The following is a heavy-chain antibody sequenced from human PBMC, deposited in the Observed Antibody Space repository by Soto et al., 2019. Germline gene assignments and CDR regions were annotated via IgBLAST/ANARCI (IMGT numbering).Heavy chain of an antibody. CDR1: GGSFRGYY. V-gene: IGHV4-34*01. CDR3: ARGEGGFQY. CDR2: INHSGST. Sequence: QVQLQQWGAGLLKPSETLSLTCAVYGGSFRGYYWSWIRQPPGKGLEWIGEINHSGSTNYNPSLKSRFPISVDTSKNQFSLKLNSMTATDTAVYYCARGEGGFQYWGQGTRVTVSS. J-gene: IGHJ1*01.